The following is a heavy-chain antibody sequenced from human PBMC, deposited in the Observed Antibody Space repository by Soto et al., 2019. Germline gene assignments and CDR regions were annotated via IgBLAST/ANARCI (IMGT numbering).Heavy chain of an antibody. V-gene: IGHV3-23*01. Sequence: HPGGSLRLSCAASGFTFSSYAMSWVRQAPGKGLEWVSAISGGGGITYYADSVKGRFTISRDNSKNTLYLQMNSLRAEDTAVYYCAKVLGVRGVIVVYAFYIWGQGTMVTVSS. CDR3: AKVLGVRGVIVVYAFYI. CDR1: GFTFSSYA. D-gene: IGHD3-10*01. CDR2: ISGGGGIT. J-gene: IGHJ3*02.